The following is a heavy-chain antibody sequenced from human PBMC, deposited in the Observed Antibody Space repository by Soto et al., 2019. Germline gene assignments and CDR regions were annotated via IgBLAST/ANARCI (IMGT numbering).Heavy chain of an antibody. V-gene: IGHV3-21*01. CDR3: AREGPTPHTSGWRSPEALDI. CDR2: ITPSSGVP. Sequence: GGSLRLSCSASGFTFSTYTMHWVRQAPGKGLEWVSSITPSSGVPNYADSLKGRVTISRDNAEKSLYLQLHILRVEDTAVYYCAREGPTPHTSGWRSPEALDIWGQGTVVTRLL. J-gene: IGHJ3*02. CDR1: GFTFSTYT. D-gene: IGHD6-19*01.